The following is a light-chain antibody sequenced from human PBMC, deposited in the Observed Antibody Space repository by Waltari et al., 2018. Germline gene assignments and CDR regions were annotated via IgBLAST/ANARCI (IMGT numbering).Light chain of an antibody. CDR2: WAS. V-gene: IGKV4-1*01. J-gene: IGKJ1*01. CDR1: QSVLYNSNDKNY. CDR3: QQYYRSRT. Sequence: DIVMTQSPDSLAVSLGETATIICKSSQSVLYNSNDKNYLAWYQQKPGQPPKLLIYWASTRESGVPDRFSGSGSGTDFTLTISSLQAEDVAVYYCQQYYRSRTFGQGTKVEIK.